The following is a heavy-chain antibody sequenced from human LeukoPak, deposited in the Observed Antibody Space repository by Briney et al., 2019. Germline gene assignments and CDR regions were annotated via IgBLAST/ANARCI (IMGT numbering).Heavy chain of an antibody. Sequence: PSETLSLTCAVYCGSFSGYYWSWIRQPPGKGLEWIGEINHSGSTNYNSSLKSRVTISVDTSKNQFSLKLSSVTAADTAVYYCARGYYGSGSHCCHMDVWGKGTTITVS. CDR2: INHSGST. CDR1: CGSFSGYY. D-gene: IGHD3-10*01. CDR3: ARGYYGSGSHCCHMDV. J-gene: IGHJ6*03. V-gene: IGHV4-34*01.